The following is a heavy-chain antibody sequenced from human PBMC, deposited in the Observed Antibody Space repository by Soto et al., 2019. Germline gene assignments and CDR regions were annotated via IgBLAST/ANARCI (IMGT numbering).Heavy chain of an antibody. CDR1: GASIRSYH. D-gene: IGHD3-16*01. CDR3: AKDVSTRRGADP. CDR2: MQHTGDT. Sequence: QVQLQESGPGLVKPSETLSLTCAVSGASIRSYHWRWTRQPAGKGLEWIGRMQHTGDTNYNPSLKRRVTETVDSAKRQISLEMTSVTAAVTAVYFCAKDVSTRRGADPWRQVILLIVSP. V-gene: IGHV4-4*07. J-gene: IGHJ5*02.